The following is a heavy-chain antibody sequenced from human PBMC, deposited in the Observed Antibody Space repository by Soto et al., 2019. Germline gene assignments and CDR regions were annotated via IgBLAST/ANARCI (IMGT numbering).Heavy chain of an antibody. CDR1: GYTFTGYY. CDR3: ARGYYGSGSYLAYYYGMDV. V-gene: IGHV1-2*04. Sequence: ASVKVSCKASGYTFTGYYMHWVRQAPGQGLEWMGWINPNSGGTNYAQKFQGWVTMTRDTSISTAYMELSRLRSDDTAVYYCARGYYGSGSYLAYYYGMDVWGHGTTVTVSS. CDR2: INPNSGGT. J-gene: IGHJ6*02. D-gene: IGHD3-10*01.